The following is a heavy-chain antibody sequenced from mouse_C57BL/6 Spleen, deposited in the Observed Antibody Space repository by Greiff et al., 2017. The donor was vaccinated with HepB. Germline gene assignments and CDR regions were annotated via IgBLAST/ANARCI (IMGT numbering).Heavy chain of an antibody. V-gene: IGHV1-85*01. CDR2: IYPRDGST. D-gene: IGHD3-3*01. J-gene: IGHJ2*01. Sequence: VMLVESGPELVKPGASVKLSCKASGYTFTSYDINWVKQRPGQGLEWIGWIYPRDGSTKYNEKFKGKATLTVDTSSSTAYMELHSLTSEDSAVYFCARWAERAYFDYWGQGTTLTVSS. CDR1: GYTFTSYD. CDR3: ARWAERAYFDY.